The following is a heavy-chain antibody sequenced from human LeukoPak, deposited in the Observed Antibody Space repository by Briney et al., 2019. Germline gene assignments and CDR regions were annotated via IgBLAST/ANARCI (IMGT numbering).Heavy chain of an antibody. Sequence: GGSLRLSCAASGFTFSRYNMNWVRQSPGKGLEWVSSISSTGSYKYYADSVKGRFTISRDNARNSLYLQMNSMRAEDTAVYYCARDLDVWGQGTTVTVSS. CDR2: ISSTGSYK. CDR1: GFTFSRYN. J-gene: IGHJ6*02. V-gene: IGHV3-21*01. CDR3: ARDLDV.